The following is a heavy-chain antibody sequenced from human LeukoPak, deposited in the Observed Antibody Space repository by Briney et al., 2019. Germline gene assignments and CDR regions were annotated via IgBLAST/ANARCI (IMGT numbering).Heavy chain of an antibody. CDR3: ARGIVGRGSPLDF. D-gene: IGHD2-21*01. V-gene: IGHV4-59*01. Sequence: NTSETLSLTCSVSGGSMSSYYWSWIRQTPGKGLEWIAYIYHDGNTNYNPSLKSRVTISVDTSKKQFSLKLSSMTAADTAVYYCARGIVGRGSPLDFWGQGTPVTVSS. CDR1: GGSMSSYY. J-gene: IGHJ4*02. CDR2: IYHDGNT.